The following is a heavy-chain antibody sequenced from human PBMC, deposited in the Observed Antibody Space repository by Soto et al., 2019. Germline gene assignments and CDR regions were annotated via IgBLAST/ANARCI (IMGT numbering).Heavy chain of an antibody. CDR2: INHSGST. J-gene: IGHJ4*02. V-gene: IGHV4-34*01. Sequence: SETLSLTCAVYGWSFSGYYWSWIRQPPGKGLEWIGEINHSGSTNYNPSLKSRVTISVDRSQNLFSLKLASVTAADTAVYYCVRSEATALDYWGQGTLVTSPQ. CDR1: GWSFSGYY. CDR3: VRSEATALDY.